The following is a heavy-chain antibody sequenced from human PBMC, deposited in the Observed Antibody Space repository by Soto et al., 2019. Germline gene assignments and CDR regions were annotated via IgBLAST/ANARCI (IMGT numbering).Heavy chain of an antibody. CDR3: ARMYSSGSGWFHP. CDR2: FYSSGSI. CDR1: GYSITAGGYY. J-gene: IGHJ5*02. V-gene: IGHV4-31*03. Sequence: SETLSLTCFVSGYSITAGGYYWSWIRHHPGKGLEWIGSFYSSGSIIYNPSLRSRVSISGDTSSNQFSMSLTSVTAADTARYYCARMYSSGSGWFHPWGQGTLVT. D-gene: IGHD6-19*01.